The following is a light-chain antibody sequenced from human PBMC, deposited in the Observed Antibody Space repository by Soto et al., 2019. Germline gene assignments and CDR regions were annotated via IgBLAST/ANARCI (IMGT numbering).Light chain of an antibody. CDR1: QTISSC. CDR2: TAS. Sequence: DIQMTQSPSTLSASVGDRVTITCRASQTISSCLAWYQQKPGKAPKLLIYTASTLKSGVPSRFSGSGSGTEFTLTISSLQPEDFATYSCQHYYSYSEAFGQGTKVELK. V-gene: IGKV1-5*03. J-gene: IGKJ1*01. CDR3: QHYYSYSEA.